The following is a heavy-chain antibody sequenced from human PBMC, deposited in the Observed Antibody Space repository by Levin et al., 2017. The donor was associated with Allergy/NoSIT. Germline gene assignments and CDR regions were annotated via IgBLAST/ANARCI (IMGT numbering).Heavy chain of an antibody. CDR2: ISASGGST. J-gene: IGHJ4*02. CDR1: GFVFSTYD. D-gene: IGHD1-14*01. V-gene: IGHV3-23*01. Sequence: GGSLRLSCAASGFVFSTYDMSWVRQAPGKGLEWVSTISASGGSTSYADSVKGRFTVSRDNSRSTMYLQMNSLRAEDTAVYYCAYRTGFDYWGQGTLVTVSS. CDR3: AYRTGFDY.